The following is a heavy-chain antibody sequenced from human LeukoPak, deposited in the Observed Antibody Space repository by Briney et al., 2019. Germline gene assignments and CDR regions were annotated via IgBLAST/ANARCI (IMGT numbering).Heavy chain of an antibody. CDR1: GFTFSSYG. CDR2: IRYDGSNK. CDR3: AKESTHYGGGYFDY. Sequence: GGSLRLSCAASGFTFSSYGMHWVRQAPGKGLEWVAFIRYDGSNKYYADSVKGRLTISRDNSKNTLYLQMNSLRAEDTAVYYCAKESTHYGGGYFDYWGQGTLVTVSS. V-gene: IGHV3-30*02. J-gene: IGHJ4*02. D-gene: IGHD4-17*01.